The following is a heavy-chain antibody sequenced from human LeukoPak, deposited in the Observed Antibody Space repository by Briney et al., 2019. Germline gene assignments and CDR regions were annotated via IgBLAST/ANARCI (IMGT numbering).Heavy chain of an antibody. D-gene: IGHD3-10*01. V-gene: IGHV4-4*07. CDR1: GGSLSSYY. CDR2: IYTSGST. Sequence: SETLSLTCAVSGGSLSSYYWSWIRQPAGKGLEWIGRIYTSGSTNYNPSLKRRVTMSFDTYNNHFLLMLDPVTAADKAVVYLWGDFKWFGESYHYCYMDVGGERTTDTVFS. J-gene: IGHJ6*03. CDR3: WGDFKWFGESYHYCYMDV.